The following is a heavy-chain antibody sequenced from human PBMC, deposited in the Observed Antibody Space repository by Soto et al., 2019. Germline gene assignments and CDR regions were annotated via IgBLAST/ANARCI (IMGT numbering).Heavy chain of an antibody. CDR2: ISSSSSTI. CDR3: ARDESKRGGYWGY. D-gene: IGHD7-27*01. Sequence: GGSLRLSCAASGFTFSSYSMNWVRQAPGKGLEWVSYISSSSSTIYYADSVKGRFTISRDNAKNSLYLQMNSLRAEDTAVYYCARDESKRGGYWGYWGQGTLVTVSS. V-gene: IGHV3-48*01. CDR1: GFTFSSYS. J-gene: IGHJ4*02.